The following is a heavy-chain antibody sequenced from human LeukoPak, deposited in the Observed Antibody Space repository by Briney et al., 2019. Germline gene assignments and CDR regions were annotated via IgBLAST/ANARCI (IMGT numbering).Heavy chain of an antibody. CDR3: ARRAGAYSHPYDY. V-gene: IGHV3-21*04. J-gene: IGHJ4*02. CDR2: ISGSSSYI. D-gene: IGHD4/OR15-4a*01. Sequence: GGSLRLSCAASGFTFSGYDMNWVRQAPGKGLEWVSSISGSSSYIYYADSVKGRFTISRDNSKNTLYLQMNSLRAEDTAVYYCARRAGAYSHPYDYWGQGTLVTVSS. CDR1: GFTFSGYD.